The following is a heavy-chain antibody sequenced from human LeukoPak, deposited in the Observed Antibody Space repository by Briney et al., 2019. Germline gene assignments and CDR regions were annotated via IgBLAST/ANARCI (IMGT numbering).Heavy chain of an antibody. CDR2: IYHSGST. CDR3: ARSTMVRGDRLGKIDY. V-gene: IGHV4-38-2*02. Sequence: PSETLSLTCTVSGYSISMGYYWGWIRQPPGKGLEWIGIIYHSGSTYYNPSLKSRVTISVDTSKNQFSLKLSSVTAADTAVYFCARSTMVRGDRLGKIDYWGQGTLVTVSS. D-gene: IGHD3-10*01. J-gene: IGHJ4*02. CDR1: GYSISMGYY.